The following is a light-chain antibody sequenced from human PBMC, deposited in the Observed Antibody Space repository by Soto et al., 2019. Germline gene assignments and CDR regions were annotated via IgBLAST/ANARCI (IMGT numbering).Light chain of an antibody. Sequence: DIQMTQSPSSLSASVGDRVTITCRASQSISSYLNWYQQKPGKAPKLLIYAASSLQSGVPSRFSGSGSGTDFTLTISSLQPEDFATYDCQKRKTLGQRTKVEIK. CDR1: QSISSY. J-gene: IGKJ1*01. CDR2: AAS. V-gene: IGKV1-39*01. CDR3: QKRKT.